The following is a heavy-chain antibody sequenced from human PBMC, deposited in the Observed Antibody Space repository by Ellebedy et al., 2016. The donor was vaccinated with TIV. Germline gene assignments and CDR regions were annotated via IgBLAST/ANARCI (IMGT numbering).Heavy chain of an antibody. CDR3: ASALIVGATGRDMDV. Sequence: GESLKISCSASEFTFSRYWMSWVRQAPGKGLDWVANINQDGSEKYYVDSVKGRFTISRDNAKNSLYLQMNSLRAEDTAVYYCASALIVGATGRDMDVWGQGTTVTVSS. V-gene: IGHV3-7*01. CDR1: EFTFSRYW. CDR2: INQDGSEK. D-gene: IGHD1-26*01. J-gene: IGHJ6*02.